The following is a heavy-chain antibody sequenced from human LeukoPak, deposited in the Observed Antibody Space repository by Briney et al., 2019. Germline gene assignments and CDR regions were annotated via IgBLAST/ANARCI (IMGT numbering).Heavy chain of an antibody. Sequence: PGGSLRLSCAASGFTFNSYAMSWVRQAPGKGLEWVSTISGGDNNTYYADSVKGRSTISRDNSKNTLYLQMNSLRAEDTAVYYCVREIGSPVADYYYGMDVWGQGTTVTVSS. V-gene: IGHV3-23*01. CDR2: ISGGDNNT. D-gene: IGHD3-10*01. CDR1: GFTFNSYA. CDR3: VREIGSPVADYYYGMDV. J-gene: IGHJ6*02.